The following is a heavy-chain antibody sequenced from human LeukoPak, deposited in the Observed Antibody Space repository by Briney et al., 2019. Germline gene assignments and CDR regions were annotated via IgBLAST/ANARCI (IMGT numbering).Heavy chain of an antibody. J-gene: IGHJ2*01. V-gene: IGHV4-59*01. CDR1: GGSISSYY. CDR2: IYYSGST. D-gene: IGHD2-2*01. CDR3: ARRSEIVVVPAATYWYFDL. Sequence: SETLSLTCTVSGGSISSYYWSWIRQPPGKGLEWIGHIYYSGSTNYNPSLKSRVTISVDTSKNQFSLKLSSVTAADTAVYYCARRSEIVVVPAATYWYFDLWGRGTLVTVSS.